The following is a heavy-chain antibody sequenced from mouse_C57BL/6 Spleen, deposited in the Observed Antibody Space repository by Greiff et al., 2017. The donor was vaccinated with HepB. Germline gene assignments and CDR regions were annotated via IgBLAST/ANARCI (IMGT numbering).Heavy chain of an antibody. CDR2: INPGSGGT. CDR1: GYAFTNYL. CDR3: ARGGLYYGSSPFAY. J-gene: IGHJ3*01. D-gene: IGHD1-1*01. Sequence: VQLQQSGAELVRPGTSVKVSCKASGYAFTNYLIEWVKQRPGQGLEWIGVINPGSGGTNYNEKFKGKATLTADKSSSTAYMQLSSLTSEDSAVYFCARGGLYYGSSPFAYWGQGTLVTVSA. V-gene: IGHV1-54*01.